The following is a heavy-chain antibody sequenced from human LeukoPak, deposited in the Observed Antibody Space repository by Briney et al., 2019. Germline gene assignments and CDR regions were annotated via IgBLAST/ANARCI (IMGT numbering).Heavy chain of an antibody. J-gene: IGHJ4*02. D-gene: IGHD3-16*02. Sequence: SETLSLTCAVYGGSFSGHYWSWIRQPPGKGLEWIGEINHSGSTNYNPSLKSRVTISVDTSKNQFSLKLSSVTAADTAVYYCARGLHDYVWGSYRRFDYWGQGTLVTVSS. CDR2: INHSGST. CDR1: GGSFSGHY. CDR3: ARGLHDYVWGSYRRFDY. V-gene: IGHV4-34*01.